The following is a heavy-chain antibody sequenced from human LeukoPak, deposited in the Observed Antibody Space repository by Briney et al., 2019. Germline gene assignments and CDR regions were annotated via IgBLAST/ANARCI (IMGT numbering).Heavy chain of an antibody. J-gene: IGHJ4*02. CDR1: GGTFSSYA. D-gene: IGHD3-10*01. CDR3: ARDPRTMVRGVPAALRY. V-gene: IGHV1-69*13. CDR2: IIPIFGTA. Sequence: SVKVSCKASGGTFSSYAISWVRQAPGQGLECMGGIIPIFGTANYAQKFQGRVTITADESTSTAYMELSSLRSEDTAVYYCARDPRTMVRGVPAALRYWGQGTLVTVSS.